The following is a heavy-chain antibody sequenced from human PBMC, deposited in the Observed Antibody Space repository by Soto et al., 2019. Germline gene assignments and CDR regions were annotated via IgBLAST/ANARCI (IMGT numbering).Heavy chain of an antibody. CDR2: IYYSGST. V-gene: IGHV4-31*03. CDR3: ARDTYFYDSSGYQIYYYYGVDV. J-gene: IGHJ6*02. Sequence: QVQLQESGAGLVKPSQTLSLTCTVSGGSISSGGYYWSWIRQHPGKGLDWIGYIYYSGSTYYNTSLESRGTISVDTSKNQFSLKLSSVTAADTAVYYCARDTYFYDSSGYQIYYYYGVDVWGQGTKVTVSS. CDR1: GGSISSGGYY. D-gene: IGHD3-22*01.